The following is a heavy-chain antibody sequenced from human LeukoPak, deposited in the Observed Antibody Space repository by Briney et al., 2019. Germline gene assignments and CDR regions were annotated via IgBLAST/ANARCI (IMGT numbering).Heavy chain of an antibody. Sequence: GRSLRLSCAASGFTFSSYAMHWVRQAPGKGLEWVAVISYDGSNKYYADSVKGRFTISRDNSKNTLYLQMNSLRAEDTAVYYCARGELRYSSSCFDYWGQGTLVTVSS. CDR3: ARGELRYSSSCFDY. V-gene: IGHV3-30-3*01. D-gene: IGHD6-6*01. J-gene: IGHJ4*02. CDR2: ISYDGSNK. CDR1: GFTFSSYA.